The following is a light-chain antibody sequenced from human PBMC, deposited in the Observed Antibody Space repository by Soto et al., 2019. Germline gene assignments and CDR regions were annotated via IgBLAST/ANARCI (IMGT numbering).Light chain of an antibody. CDR3: QNNYMTPLT. J-gene: IGKJ4*02. CDR2: AAS. CDR1: QSISSY. V-gene: IGKV1-39*01. Sequence: DIQMTQSPSSLSASVGDRVTITCRASQSISSYLNWYQQKPGKAPKLLIYAASSLQSGVRSRFSGSGCGRNFTQTIRSLQPEDFETYYCQNNYMTPLTFGRG.